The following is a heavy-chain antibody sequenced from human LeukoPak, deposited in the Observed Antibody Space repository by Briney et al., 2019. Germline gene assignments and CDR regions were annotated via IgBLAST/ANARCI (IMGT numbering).Heavy chain of an antibody. J-gene: IGHJ4*02. CDR3: ARGRRLDYQLPADN. CDR2: ISGYNAYT. D-gene: IGHD2-2*01. V-gene: IGHV1-18*01. CDR1: GYTFSKYG. Sequence: ASVKVSCKASGYTFSKYGISWVRQAPGQGLEWMGWISGYNAYTHYAQKLQGRVTMTTDTSTSTAYMELRSLRSDDTAVYYCARGRRLDYQLPADNWGQGTLVTVSS.